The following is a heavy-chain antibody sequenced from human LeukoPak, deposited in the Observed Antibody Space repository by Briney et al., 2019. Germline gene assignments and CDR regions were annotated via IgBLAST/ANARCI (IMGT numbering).Heavy chain of an antibody. V-gene: IGHV3-49*03. D-gene: IGHD3-10*01. Sequence: GGSLRLSCTASGFTFGDYAMSWFRQAPGKGLEWVGFIRSKAYGGTTEYAASVKGRFTISRDDSKSIAYLQMNSLKTEDTAVYYCTRWYYGSGSLFDYWGQGTLVTVSS. J-gene: IGHJ4*02. CDR1: GFTFGDYA. CDR2: IRSKAYGGTT. CDR3: TRWYYGSGSLFDY.